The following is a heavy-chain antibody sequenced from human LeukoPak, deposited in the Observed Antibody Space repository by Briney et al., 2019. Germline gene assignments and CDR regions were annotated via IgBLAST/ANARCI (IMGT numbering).Heavy chain of an antibody. CDR1: GFTFSNYG. J-gene: IGHJ4*02. V-gene: IGHV3-30*02. CDR2: IRDDGSNN. Sequence: GGSLRLSCAASGFTFSNYGMHWVRQAPGKGLEWVAYIRDDGSNNYYEDSVKGRFTISRDNSKNTLYLQMNSPRAEDTAMYFCAKDPGYRDFWGQGTLVTVSS. D-gene: IGHD5-18*01. CDR3: AKDPGYRDF.